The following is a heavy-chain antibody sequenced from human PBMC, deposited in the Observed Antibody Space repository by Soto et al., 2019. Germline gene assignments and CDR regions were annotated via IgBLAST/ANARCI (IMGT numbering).Heavy chain of an antibody. CDR2: INIRSNTI. CDR3: ARDSDYAFDY. V-gene: IGHV3-48*02. J-gene: IGHJ4*02. CDR1: GFSFSTYS. Sequence: EVQLVESGGGLVQPGGSLRLSCAASGFSFSTYSMNWVRQTPGKGLEWMSYINIRSNTISYADSVKGRFSISTDNAKNSLYLQINSLRDEDTAVYFCARDSDYAFDYWGQGTLVTVSS. D-gene: IGHD5-12*01.